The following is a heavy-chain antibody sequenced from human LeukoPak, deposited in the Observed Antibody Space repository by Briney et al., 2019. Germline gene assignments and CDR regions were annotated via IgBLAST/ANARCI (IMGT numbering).Heavy chain of an antibody. CDR1: GFTFSSYA. Sequence: PGRSLRLSCAASGFTFSSYAMHWVRQAPGKGLEWVAVISYDGSNKYYADSVKGRFTISRDNSKNTLYLQMNSLRAEDTAVYYCARDLGFGESFDYWGQGTLVTVSS. D-gene: IGHD3-10*01. CDR2: ISYDGSNK. J-gene: IGHJ4*02. CDR3: ARDLGFGESFDY. V-gene: IGHV3-30*04.